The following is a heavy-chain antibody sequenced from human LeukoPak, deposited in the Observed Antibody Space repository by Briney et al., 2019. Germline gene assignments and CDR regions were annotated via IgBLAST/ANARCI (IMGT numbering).Heavy chain of an antibody. CDR3: ARGGYYGFSDY. CDR1: GGSFSGYY. D-gene: IGHD3-10*01. J-gene: IGHJ4*02. V-gene: IGHV4-34*01. Sequence: SETLSLTCAVYGGSFSGYYWSWIRQPPGKGLEWIGEINHSGSTNYNPSLKSRVTISVDTSKNQFSPKLSSVTAADTAVYYCARGGYYGFSDYWGQGTLVTVSS. CDR2: INHSGST.